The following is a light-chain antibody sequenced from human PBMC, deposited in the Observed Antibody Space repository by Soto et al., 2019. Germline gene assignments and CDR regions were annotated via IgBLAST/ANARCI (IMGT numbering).Light chain of an antibody. Sequence: QSALTQPASVSASPGQSIAISCSGTSSDVGAYDYVSWYQHHPGKAPKLIIYEVTYRPSGVSNRFSASKSGNTASLTISGLQDEDEADDYCSSYTRSSTYVFGTGTKVTVL. CDR2: EVT. J-gene: IGLJ1*01. CDR3: SSYTRSSTYV. V-gene: IGLV2-14*01. CDR1: SSDVGAYDY.